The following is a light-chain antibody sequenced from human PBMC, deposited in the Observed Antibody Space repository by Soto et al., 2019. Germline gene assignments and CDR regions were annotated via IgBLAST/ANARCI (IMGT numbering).Light chain of an antibody. J-gene: IGLJ3*02. CDR3: QSYDIDLSASGV. CDR1: TSNIGAGYD. Sequence: QSVLTQTPSVSGAPGQRVTISCPGSTSNIGAGYDVHWYQQLPGAAPTLLISSHNNRPSGVPDRFFGSKSGTSASLTIIGLQAEDEADYYCQSYDIDLSASGVFGGGTKLTVL. CDR2: SHN. V-gene: IGLV1-40*01.